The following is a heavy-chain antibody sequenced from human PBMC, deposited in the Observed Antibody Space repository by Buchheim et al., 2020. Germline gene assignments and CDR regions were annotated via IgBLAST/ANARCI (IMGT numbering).Heavy chain of an antibody. V-gene: IGHV4-39*07. J-gene: IGHJ6*02. D-gene: IGHD5-24*01. CDR3: ARENRDDYRNGVDV. CDR2: IRYSGTT. Sequence: QLQLQESGPGLVKPSETLSLTCTVSGGSISNSAYFWGWIRQPPGKGPEWIATIRYSGTTYFNPSLQNRVTISVDTSKNQFSLTLRSVTAADTALYYCARENRDDYRNGVDVWGQGTT. CDR1: GGSISNSAYF.